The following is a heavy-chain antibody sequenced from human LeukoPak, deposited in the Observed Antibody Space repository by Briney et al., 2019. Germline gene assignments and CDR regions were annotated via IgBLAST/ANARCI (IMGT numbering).Heavy chain of an antibody. V-gene: IGHV3-30*18. CDR2: ISYDGSNK. D-gene: IGHD6-13*01. CDR3: AKRMGPSIAAADLDY. CDR1: GFTFSSFG. Sequence: GRSLRLSCAASGFTFSSFGKHWVRQAPGKGLEWVAVISYDGSNKYYADSVKGRFTISRDNSKNTLYLQMNSLRAEDTAVYHCAKRMGPSIAAADLDYWGQGTLVIVSS. J-gene: IGHJ4*02.